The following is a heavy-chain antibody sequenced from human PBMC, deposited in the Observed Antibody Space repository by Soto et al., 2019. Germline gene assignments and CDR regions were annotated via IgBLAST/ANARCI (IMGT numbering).Heavy chain of an antibody. V-gene: IGHV4-59*01. CDR3: ARGVGYSSSWYDWFDP. J-gene: IGHJ5*02. CDR2: IYYSGST. CDR1: GGSISSYY. D-gene: IGHD6-13*01. Sequence: SETLSLTCTVSGGSISSYYWSWIRQPPGKGLEWIGYIYYSGSTNYNPSLKSRVTISVDTSKNQFSLKLSSVTAADTAVYYCARGVGYSSSWYDWFDPWGQGTLVTVS.